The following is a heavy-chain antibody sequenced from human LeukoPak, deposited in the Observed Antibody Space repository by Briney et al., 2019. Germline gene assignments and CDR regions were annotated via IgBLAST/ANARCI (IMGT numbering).Heavy chain of an antibody. CDR3: ARDRYCSSTSCYDPDYFDY. J-gene: IGHJ4*02. CDR1: GFTFSSYE. Sequence: GGSLRLSCAASGFTFSSYEINWVRRSPGKGLEWVSYISSSGSTIYYADSVKGRFTISRDNAKNSVFLQMNSLRAEDTAVYYCARDRYCSSTSCYDPDYFDYWGQGTLVTVSS. D-gene: IGHD2-2*01. CDR2: ISSSGSTI. V-gene: IGHV3-48*03.